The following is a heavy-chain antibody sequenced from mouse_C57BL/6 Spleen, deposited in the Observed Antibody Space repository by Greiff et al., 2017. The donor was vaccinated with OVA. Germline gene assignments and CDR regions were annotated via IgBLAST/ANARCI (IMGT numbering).Heavy chain of an antibody. V-gene: IGHV1-80*01. D-gene: IGHD3-2*02. J-gene: IGHJ2*01. CDR1: GYAFSSYW. CDR3: AISRRISGSNLDD. CDR2: ISHGGGYT. Sequence: VQLLQSGAGLVKPGASLKLSCAASGYAFSSYWMPWVSQSPGKRLEWIGNISHGGGYTNYQDKFKGQCTLPVDKASSTAYLQLSSLTSEDTAVYYCAISRRISGSNLDDWGQGTTLTVSS.